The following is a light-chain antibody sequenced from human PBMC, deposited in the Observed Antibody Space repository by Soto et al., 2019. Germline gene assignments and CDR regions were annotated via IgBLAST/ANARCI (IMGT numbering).Light chain of an antibody. CDR2: TAS. V-gene: IGKV1D-8*02. CDR1: QGISSY. CDR3: HQTYNIPWT. Sequence: VTTGDSVIICCRMSQGISSYFAWYQQKPGKAPELLIYTASTLQSGVPSRFSGSGSGTDFTLTISSLQPEDFATYWCHQTYNIPWTSGQGTKADIK. J-gene: IGKJ1*01.